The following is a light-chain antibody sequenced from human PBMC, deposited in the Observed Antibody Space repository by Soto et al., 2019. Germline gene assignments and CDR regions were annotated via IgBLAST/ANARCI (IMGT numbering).Light chain of an antibody. CDR2: GAS. CDR1: QSVSSSY. Sequence: EIVLTQSPGTLSLSPGERATLSCRASQSVSSSYLAWYQQKPGQAPRLLMYGASSRATGIPDRFSGSGSGTDFTLTISILEPEDFAVYYCQQYSSSLLTFGGGTKVESK. CDR3: QQYSSSLLT. V-gene: IGKV3-20*01. J-gene: IGKJ4*01.